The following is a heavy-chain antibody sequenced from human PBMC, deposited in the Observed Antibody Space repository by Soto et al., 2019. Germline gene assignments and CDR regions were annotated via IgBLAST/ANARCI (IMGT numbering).Heavy chain of an antibody. CDR3: ARGQGYGDYGYYYYGMDV. Sequence: VGSLRLSCAASGFTVSSNYMSWVRQAPGKGLEWVSVIYGGGSTYYADSVKGRFTISRDNSKNTLYLQMNSLRAEDTAVYYCARGQGYGDYGYYYYGMDVWGQGTTVTV. CDR1: GFTVSSNY. CDR2: IYGGGST. D-gene: IGHD4-17*01. V-gene: IGHV3-53*01. J-gene: IGHJ6*02.